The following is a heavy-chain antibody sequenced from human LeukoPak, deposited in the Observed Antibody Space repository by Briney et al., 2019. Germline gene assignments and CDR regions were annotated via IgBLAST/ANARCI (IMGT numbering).Heavy chain of an antibody. V-gene: IGHV3-49*04. D-gene: IGHD1-26*01. J-gene: IGHJ4*02. CDR3: SRIPTRGIYFISGYYFDY. Sequence: PGRSLRLFCSTSGLTFGEYALSWVRQAPGKGLEWVGLIRSKAYRAVTAYAASVKGSFTISREDSESIAYVQMNSLKIEDTAVYYCSRIPTRGIYFISGYYFDYWGRGTLVTVSS. CDR1: GLTFGEYA. CDR2: IRSKAYRAVT.